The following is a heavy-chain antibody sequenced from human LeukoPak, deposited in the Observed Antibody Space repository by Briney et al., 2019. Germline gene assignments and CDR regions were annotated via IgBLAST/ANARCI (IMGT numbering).Heavy chain of an antibody. CDR2: INPNSGGT. V-gene: IGHV1-2*02. Sequence: ASVKVSCKASGYTFTGYYMHSVRDGPGQGVEWMGWINPNSGGTNYAQKFQGRGTMTRDTSISTAYMELSRLRSDDTAVYYRARDYYDSSGYYSLETWYYFDYWGQGTLVTVSS. CDR1: GYTFTGYY. D-gene: IGHD3-22*01. J-gene: IGHJ4*02. CDR3: ARDYYDSSGYYSLETWYYFDY.